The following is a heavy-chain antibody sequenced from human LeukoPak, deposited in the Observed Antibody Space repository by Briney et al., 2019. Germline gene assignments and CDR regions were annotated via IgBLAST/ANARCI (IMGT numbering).Heavy chain of an antibody. Sequence: SETLSLTCTVSGGSISSYYWNWIRQPPGKGLEWIGYIYYSGSTNYNPSLKSRVTISVDTSKNQFSLKLSTVSAADTAVYYCARGADSSGYYSIFYFDYWGQGTLVTVSS. V-gene: IGHV4-59*01. D-gene: IGHD3-22*01. CDR3: ARGADSSGYYSIFYFDY. CDR1: GGSISSYY. J-gene: IGHJ4*02. CDR2: IYYSGST.